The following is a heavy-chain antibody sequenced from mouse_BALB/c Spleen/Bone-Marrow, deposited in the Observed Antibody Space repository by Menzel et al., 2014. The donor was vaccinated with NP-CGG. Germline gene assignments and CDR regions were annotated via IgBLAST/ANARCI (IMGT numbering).Heavy chain of an antibody. CDR2: INGGSNTI. CDR1: GFTFSSFG. D-gene: IGHD1-2*01. J-gene: IGHJ1*01. Sequence: VQLKESGGGLVPPGGSRKLSCAASGFTFSSFGMHWIRQAPEKGLEWVAYINGGSNTIYYADTVKGRFTISRDNPKNTLFLQMTSLRSEDTAMYFCARGTTALRYFDVWGAGTTVTVSS. CDR3: ARGTTALRYFDV. V-gene: IGHV5-17*02.